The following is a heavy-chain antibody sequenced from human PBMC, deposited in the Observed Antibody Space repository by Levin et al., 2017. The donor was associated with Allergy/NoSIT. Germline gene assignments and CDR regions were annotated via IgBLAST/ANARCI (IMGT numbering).Heavy chain of an antibody. CDR1: GFTFSSYD. V-gene: IGHV3-13*01. J-gene: IGHJ6*02. D-gene: IGHD1-14*01. Sequence: GGSLRLSCAASGFTFSSYDMHWVRQATGKGLEWVSAIGTAGDTYYPGSVKGRFTISRENAKNSLYLQMNSLRAGDTAVYYCARGPRGNRQYYGMDVWGQGTTVTVSS. CDR3: ARGPRGNRQYYGMDV. CDR2: IGTAGDT.